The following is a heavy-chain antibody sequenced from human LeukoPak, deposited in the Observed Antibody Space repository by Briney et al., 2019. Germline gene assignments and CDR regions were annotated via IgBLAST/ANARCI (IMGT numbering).Heavy chain of an antibody. CDR2: INPNSGGT. CDR1: GYTFTGYY. CDR3: ARDGGYYGSGSYYNQYYYMDV. V-gene: IGHV1-2*02. Sequence: ASVKVSCKASGYTFTGYYMHWVRQAPGQGLEWMGWINPNSGGTNYAQKFQGRVTMTRDTSISTAYMELSRLRSDDTAVYYCARDGGYYGSGSYYNQYYYMDVWGKGTTVTVSS. D-gene: IGHD3-10*01. J-gene: IGHJ6*03.